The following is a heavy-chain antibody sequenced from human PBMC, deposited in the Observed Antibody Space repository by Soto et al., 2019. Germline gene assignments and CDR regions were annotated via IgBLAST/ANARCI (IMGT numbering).Heavy chain of an antibody. J-gene: IGHJ4*02. V-gene: IGHV1-69*02. D-gene: IGHD6-13*01. CDR2: VLPFLDIT. Sequence: QVQLVQSGSEVKKPGSSVRVSCKTSGDTFSIYTISWVRQAPGQGLGWMGRVLPFLDITSYSQRFQGSVTITADRSTTTAYMELTSLRSEDTAVYYCARDRDHSNWPNFDSWGQGTLVTVSS. CDR1: GDTFSIYT. CDR3: ARDRDHSNWPNFDS.